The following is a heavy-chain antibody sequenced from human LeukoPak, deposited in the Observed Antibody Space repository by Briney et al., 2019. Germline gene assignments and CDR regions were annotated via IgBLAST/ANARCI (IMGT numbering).Heavy chain of an antibody. J-gene: IGHJ3*02. V-gene: IGHV3-21*01. CDR2: ISSSSSYI. CDR3: ARGSRDCANGVCYAFDI. Sequence: GGSLRLYCAASGFTFSSNTMNWVRQAPGKGLEWVSSISSSSSYIYHADSVKGRFTISRDNAKKSLYLQMNSLRAEDTAVYYCARGSRDCANGVCYAFDIWGQGTVVTVSS. CDR1: GFTFSSNT. D-gene: IGHD2-8*01.